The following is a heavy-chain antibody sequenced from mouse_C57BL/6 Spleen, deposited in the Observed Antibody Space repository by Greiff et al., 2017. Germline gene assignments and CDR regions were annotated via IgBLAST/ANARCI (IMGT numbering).Heavy chain of an antibody. CDR2: IYPRSGNT. Sequence: VQLQESGAELARPGASVKLSCKASGYTFTSYGISWVKQRTGQGLEWIGEIYPRSGNTYYNEKFKGKATLTADKSSSTAYMELRSLTSEDSAVYFCARPPANWDAYWGQGTLVTVSA. CDR3: ARPPANWDAY. J-gene: IGHJ3*01. CDR1: GYTFTSYG. V-gene: IGHV1-81*01. D-gene: IGHD4-1*01.